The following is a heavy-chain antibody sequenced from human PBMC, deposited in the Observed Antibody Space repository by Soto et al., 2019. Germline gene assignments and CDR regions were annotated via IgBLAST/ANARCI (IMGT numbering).Heavy chain of an antibody. J-gene: IGHJ4*02. V-gene: IGHV4-34*01. D-gene: IGHD3-3*01. CDR2: INHSGST. CDR1: GGSFSGYY. CDR3: ARVRFLEWLFFDY. Sequence: SETLSLTCAVYGGSFSGYYWSWIRPPPGKGLEWIGEINHSGSTNYNPSLKSRVTISVDTSKNQFSLKLSSVTAADTAVYYCARVRFLEWLFFDYWGQGTLVTVSS.